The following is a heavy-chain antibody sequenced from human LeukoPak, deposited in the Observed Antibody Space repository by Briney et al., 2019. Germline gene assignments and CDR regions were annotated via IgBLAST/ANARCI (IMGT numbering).Heavy chain of an antibody. V-gene: IGHV4-39*07. D-gene: IGHD3-16*01. CDR3: ARDHYYDGRGRFDP. J-gene: IGHJ5*02. CDR1: GGSVTSGIYH. CDR2: VYFDGGT. Sequence: SETLSLTCSVSGGSVTSGIYHWDWIRQSPGKGLEWIGSVYFDGGTHYNPSLQSRVTISIDTSKNQFSLRLSSVTAADTALYYCARDHYYDGRGRFDPWGQGTLVTVSS.